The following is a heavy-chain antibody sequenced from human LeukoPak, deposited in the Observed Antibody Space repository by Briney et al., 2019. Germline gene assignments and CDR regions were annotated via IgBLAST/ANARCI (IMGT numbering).Heavy chain of an antibody. Sequence: SETLSLTCAVSGGSISSSNWWSWVRQPPGKGLEWIGEIYHSGSTNYNPSLKGRVTISVDKSKNQFSLKLSSVTAADTAVYYCARESGSGYDLDYWGQGTLVTVSS. D-gene: IGHD5-12*01. J-gene: IGHJ4*02. CDR3: ARESGSGYDLDY. CDR2: IYHSGST. V-gene: IGHV4-4*02. CDR1: GGSISSSNW.